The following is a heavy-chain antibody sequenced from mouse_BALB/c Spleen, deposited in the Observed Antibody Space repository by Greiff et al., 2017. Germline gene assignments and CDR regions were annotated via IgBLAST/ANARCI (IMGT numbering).Heavy chain of an antibody. V-gene: IGHV1S137*01. D-gene: IGHD1-1*01. J-gene: IGHJ4*01. CDR3: ARGTTVDY. CDR2: ISTYYGDA. Sequence: VQLQQSGAELVRPGVSVKISCKGSGYTFTDYAMHWVKQSHAKSLEWIGVISTYYGDASYNQKFKGKATMTVDKSSSTAYMELARLTSEDSAIYYCARGTTVDYWGQGTSVTVSS. CDR1: GYTFTDYA.